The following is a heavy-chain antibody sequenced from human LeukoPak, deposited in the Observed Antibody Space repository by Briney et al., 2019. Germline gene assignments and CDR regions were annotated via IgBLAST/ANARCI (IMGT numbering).Heavy chain of an antibody. D-gene: IGHD6-25*01. CDR3: ASGRGRL. CDR1: GFTFSSYG. J-gene: IGHJ4*02. V-gene: IGHV3-33*01. CDR2: IWYDGSNK. Sequence: GRSLRLSCAASGFTFSSYGMHWVRQAPGKGLEWVAVIWYDGSNKYYADSVKGRFTISRDNAKNSLYLQMNSLRAGDAAVYYCASGRGRLGGQGTLVTVSS.